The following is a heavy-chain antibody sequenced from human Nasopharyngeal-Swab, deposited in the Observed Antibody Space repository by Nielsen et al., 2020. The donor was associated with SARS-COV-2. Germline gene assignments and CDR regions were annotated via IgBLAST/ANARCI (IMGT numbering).Heavy chain of an antibody. Sequence: GESLKISCAASGFTFSSYSMNWVRQAPGKGLEWVSSISSSSSYIYYADSVKGRFTISRDNAKNSLYLQMNSLRAEDTAVYYCVRSQGERRAGAFDIWGQGTMVTVSS. J-gene: IGHJ3*02. V-gene: IGHV3-21*01. CDR1: GFTFSSYS. D-gene: IGHD1-1*01. CDR3: VRSQGERRAGAFDI. CDR2: ISSSSSYI.